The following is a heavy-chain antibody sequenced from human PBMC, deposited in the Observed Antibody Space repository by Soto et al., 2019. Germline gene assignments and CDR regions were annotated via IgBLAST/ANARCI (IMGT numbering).Heavy chain of an antibody. V-gene: IGHV4-30-2*01. J-gene: IGHJ5*02. CDR3: ARVTYYYDSSGYYYNWFDP. CDR1: GGSISSGGYS. D-gene: IGHD3-22*01. Sequence: PSETQCLTYAVSGGSISSGGYSWSWIRKPPGKGLEWIGYIYHSGSTYYNPSLKSRVTISVDRSKNQFSLKLSSVTAADTAVYYCARVTYYYDSSGYYYNWFDPWGQGTLVTVSS. CDR2: IYHSGST.